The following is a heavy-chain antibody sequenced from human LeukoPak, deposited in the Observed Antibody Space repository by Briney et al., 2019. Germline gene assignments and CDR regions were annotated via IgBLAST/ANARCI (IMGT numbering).Heavy chain of an antibody. CDR3: ARRIAASDAFDI. CDR1: GGSFSGYY. D-gene: IGHD6-13*01. Sequence: PSETLSLTCAVYGGSFSGYYWSWIRQPPGKGLEWIGEINNSGSTNYNPSLESRVTISIDTSNNQFSLKVTSVTAADTAVYYCARRIAASDAFDIWGQGTMVTVSS. CDR2: INNSGST. J-gene: IGHJ3*02. V-gene: IGHV4-34*01.